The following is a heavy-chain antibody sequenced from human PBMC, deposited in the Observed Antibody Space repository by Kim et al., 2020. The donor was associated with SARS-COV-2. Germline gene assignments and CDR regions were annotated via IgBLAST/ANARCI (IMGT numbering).Heavy chain of an antibody. CDR2: SNK. Sequence: SNKSDADSVKGRFTISRDNSKNTLYLQMNSLRAEDTAVYYGAKDEGGFDYWGQGTLVTVSS. D-gene: IGHD1-26*01. V-gene: IGHV3-30*02. J-gene: IGHJ4*02. CDR3: AKDEGGFDY.